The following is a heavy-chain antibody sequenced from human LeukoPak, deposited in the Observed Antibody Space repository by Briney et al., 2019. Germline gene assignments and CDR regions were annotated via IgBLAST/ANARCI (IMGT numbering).Heavy chain of an antibody. J-gene: IGHJ4*02. CDR3: ATEEGSSWSAFDY. CDR2: VYYTGST. V-gene: IGHV4-59*01. Sequence: SETLSLTCKVSGGSIYSSYWTWIRQPPGKGLEWIGYVYYTGSTSYNPSLKSRVLISLDTSKDQFSLILASVTAADTAVYYCATEEGSSWSAFDYWGQGNLVTVSS. D-gene: IGHD6-13*01. CDR1: GGSIYSSY.